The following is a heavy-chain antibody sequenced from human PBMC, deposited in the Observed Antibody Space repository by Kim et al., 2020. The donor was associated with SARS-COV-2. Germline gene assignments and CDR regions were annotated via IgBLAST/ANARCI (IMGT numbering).Heavy chain of an antibody. CDR3: EKYGRGSSWYRGYFDY. CDR2: ISGSGGST. V-gene: IGHV3-23*01. D-gene: IGHD6-13*01. J-gene: IGHJ4*02. Sequence: GGSLRLSCADSGFTFSSYAMSWVRQAPGKGLEWVSAISGSGGSTYYADSVKGRFTISRDNSKNTLYLQMNSLRAEDTAVYYCEKYGRGSSWYRGYFDYWGQGTLVTVSS. CDR1: GFTFSSYA.